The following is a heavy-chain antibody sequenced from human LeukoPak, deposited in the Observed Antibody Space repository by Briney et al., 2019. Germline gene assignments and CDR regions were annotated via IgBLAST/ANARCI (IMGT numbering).Heavy chain of an antibody. CDR3: ARTRPTWEGWGFDY. Sequence: ASVNVSCKASGYSFTSFGITWVRQAPGQGLEWMGWISGYNGETNYAQNLQGRVTLTRDTSTSTAYMDLRTLRPDDTAVYYCARTRPTWEGWGFDYWRQGTLVTLSS. D-gene: IGHD1-26*01. V-gene: IGHV1-18*01. J-gene: IGHJ4*02. CDR2: ISGYNGET. CDR1: GYSFTSFG.